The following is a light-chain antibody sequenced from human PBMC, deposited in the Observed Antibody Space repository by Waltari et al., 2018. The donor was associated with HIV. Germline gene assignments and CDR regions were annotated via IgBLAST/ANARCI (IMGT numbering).Light chain of an antibody. V-gene: IGLV2-8*01. CDR1: SSDVGGYKY. CDR2: EVS. Sequence: QSVLTQPPSASGSPGQPVPISCTGTSSDVGGYKYVSWYQQHPGKAPKLMIYEVSMRPSGVPDRFSGSKSGNTASLTVSGLQAEDEADYYCSSYAGSNNVVFGGGTKLTVL. J-gene: IGLJ2*01. CDR3: SSYAGSNNVV.